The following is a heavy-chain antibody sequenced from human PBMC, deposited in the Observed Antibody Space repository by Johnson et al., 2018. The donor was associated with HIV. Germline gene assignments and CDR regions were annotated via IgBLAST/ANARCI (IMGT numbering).Heavy chain of an antibody. D-gene: IGHD1-26*01. CDR2: ISYDGSNK. CDR3: AKDEALGWELDPDAFDI. J-gene: IGHJ3*02. V-gene: IGHV3-30*18. CDR1: GFTFSSYG. Sequence: QVQLVESGGGLVQPGGSLRLSCAASGFTFSSYGMHWVRQAPGKGLEWVAVISYDGSNKYYADSVKGRFTISRDNSKNTLYLQMNSLRAEDTAVYYCAKDEALGWELDPDAFDIWGQGTMVTVSS.